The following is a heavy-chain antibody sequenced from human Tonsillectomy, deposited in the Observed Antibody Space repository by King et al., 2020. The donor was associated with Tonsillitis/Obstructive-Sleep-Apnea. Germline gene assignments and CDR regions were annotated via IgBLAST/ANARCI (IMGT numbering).Heavy chain of an antibody. CDR1: GGSISSGGYY. V-gene: IGHV4-31*03. CDR2: IYYSGST. J-gene: IGHJ5*02. CDR3: AREGREAAAGMSQLAERGNWFDP. Sequence: VQLQESGPGLVKPSQTLSLTCTVSGGSISSGGYYWSWIRQHPGKGLEWIGYIYYSGSTYYNPSLKSRVTISVDTSKNQFSLKLSSVTAADTAVYYCAREGREAAAGMSQLAERGNWFDPWGQGTLVTVSS. D-gene: IGHD6-13*01.